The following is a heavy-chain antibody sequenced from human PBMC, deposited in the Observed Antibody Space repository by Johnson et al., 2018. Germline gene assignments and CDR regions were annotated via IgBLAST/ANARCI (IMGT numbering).Heavy chain of an antibody. Sequence: QLVQSGGGVVQPGRSLRLSCAPSGFTFSDYVMHWVRQGPGKGLEWLAVISYDGKKKDYADSVKDRFIISRDNSKKTLFLQMSSLRPEDTAVYYCARAAGPYYYFYYMDVWGKGTTVTVSS. CDR2: ISYDGKKK. J-gene: IGHJ6*03. CDR1: GFTFSDYV. V-gene: IGHV3-30*03. CDR3: ARAAGPYYYFYYMDV.